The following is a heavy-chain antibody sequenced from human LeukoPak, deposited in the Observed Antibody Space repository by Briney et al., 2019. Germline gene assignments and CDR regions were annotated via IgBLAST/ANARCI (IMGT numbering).Heavy chain of an antibody. CDR2: INTDGSST. CDR1: GFTFSNYG. D-gene: IGHD3-10*01. CDR3: ARKGNAFDI. V-gene: IGHV3-74*01. Sequence: SRGSLRLSCAASGFTFSNYGLHWVRQAPGKGLVWVSRINTDGSSTDYADSVKGRFTISRDNAKNTLYLQMNSLRAEDTAVYYCARKGNAFDIWGQGTMVTVSS. J-gene: IGHJ3*02.